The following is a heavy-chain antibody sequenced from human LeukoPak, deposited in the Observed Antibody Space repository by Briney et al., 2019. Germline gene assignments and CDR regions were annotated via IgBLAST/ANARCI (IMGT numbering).Heavy chain of an antibody. V-gene: IGHV3-15*04. CDR3: ARGRPHGNDY. Sequence: GGSLRLSCAASGLTVTNAWMNWVRQAPGKGLEWVGRIASKTDGGTTDYAAPVKGRFTISRDDSKNTLYLQMNSLRVEDTAVYYCARGRPHGNDYWGQGTLVTVSS. D-gene: IGHD4-23*01. CDR2: IASKTDGGTT. J-gene: IGHJ4*02. CDR1: GLTVTNAW.